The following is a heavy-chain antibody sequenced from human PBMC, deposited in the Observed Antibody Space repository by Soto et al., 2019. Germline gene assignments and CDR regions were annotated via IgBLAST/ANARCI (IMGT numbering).Heavy chain of an antibody. V-gene: IGHV4-34*01. J-gene: IGHJ4*02. D-gene: IGHD3-3*01. CDR2: INHSGST. CDR1: GGSFSGYY. CDR3: ARGHNDFWSGYLDYFDY. Sequence: SETLSLTCAVYGGSFSGYYWSWIRQPPGKGLEWIGEINHSGSTNYNPSLKSRVTISVDTSKNQFSLKLSSVTAADTAVYYCARGHNDFWSGYLDYFDYWGQGTLVTVSS.